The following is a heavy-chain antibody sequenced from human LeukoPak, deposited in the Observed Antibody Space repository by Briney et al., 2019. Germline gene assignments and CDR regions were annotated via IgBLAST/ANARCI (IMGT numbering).Heavy chain of an antibody. D-gene: IGHD3-22*01. Sequence: GGSLRLSCAASGFTFSSYAMHWVRQAPGKGLEWVAVIWYDGSNKFYAESVKGRFTISRDISKNTLYLQTNSLRAEDTAVYYCAKDYFRDSGYYCAFDIWGQGTMVTVSS. CDR3: AKDYFRDSGYYCAFDI. V-gene: IGHV3-33*06. CDR2: IWYDGSNK. CDR1: GFTFSSYA. J-gene: IGHJ3*02.